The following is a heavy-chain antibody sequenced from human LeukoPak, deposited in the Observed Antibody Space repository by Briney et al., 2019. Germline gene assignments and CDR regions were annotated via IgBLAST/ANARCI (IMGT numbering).Heavy chain of an antibody. CDR3: ARAFDF. Sequence: GGSLRLSCAASGFTFSSYAMSWVRQAPGKGLEWVPYISSSGGTIYYADSVKGRFTISRDNAKDSLDLQMNSLRAEDTGIYYCARAFDFWGQGTMVTVSS. CDR1: GFTFSSYA. V-gene: IGHV3-48*03. CDR2: ISSSGGTI. J-gene: IGHJ3*01.